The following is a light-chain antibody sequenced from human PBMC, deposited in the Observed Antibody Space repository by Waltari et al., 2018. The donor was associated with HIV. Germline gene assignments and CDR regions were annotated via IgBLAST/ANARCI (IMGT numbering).Light chain of an antibody. J-gene: IGKJ2*01. CDR2: LGS. V-gene: IGKV2-28*01. CDR3: MEALQTPFT. Sequence: IVLTQSPLSMPVSPGEPASISCRFTQSLLYSNGKNYLDWYLQKPGQSPQLLIYLGSNRASGVPDRFSGSGSGTDFTLKISRVEAEDVGVYYCMEALQTPFTFGQGTKLEIK. CDR1: QSLLYSNGKNY.